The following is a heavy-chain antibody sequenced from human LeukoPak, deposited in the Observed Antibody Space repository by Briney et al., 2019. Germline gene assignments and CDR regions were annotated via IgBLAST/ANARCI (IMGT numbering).Heavy chain of an antibody. CDR2: IDSDGSWT. J-gene: IGHJ4*02. Sequence: PGGSLRLSCAASGDSWMHWVRQAPGKGLVWVSHIDSDGSWTSYADSMKGRFTISKDNAKNTVYLQMNNLRAEDTAVYYCVSFSETYWGRGTLVTVSS. D-gene: IGHD2-15*01. CDR3: VSFSETY. V-gene: IGHV3-74*01. CDR1: GDSW.